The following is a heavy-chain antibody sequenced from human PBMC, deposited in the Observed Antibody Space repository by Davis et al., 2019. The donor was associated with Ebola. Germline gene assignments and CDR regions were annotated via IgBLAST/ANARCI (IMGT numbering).Heavy chain of an antibody. Sequence: MPSETLSLTCAVYGGSFSGYYWSWIRQPPGKGLEWIGEINHSGSTNYNPSLKSRVTISVDTSKNQFSLKLSSVTAADTAVYYCARVDEYSSGVPRYWGQGTLVTVSS. CDR3: ARVDEYSSGVPRY. CDR1: GGSFSGYY. V-gene: IGHV4-34*01. CDR2: INHSGST. J-gene: IGHJ4*02. D-gene: IGHD6-19*01.